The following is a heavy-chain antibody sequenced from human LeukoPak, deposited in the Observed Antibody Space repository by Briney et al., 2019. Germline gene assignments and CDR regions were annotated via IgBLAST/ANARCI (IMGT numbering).Heavy chain of an antibody. CDR2: IYTTGST. D-gene: IGHD6-19*01. Sequence: SETLSLTCSVSGDSISSDYWSWIRQLAGKGLEWIGRIYTTGSTNYNPSLKSRVTMSVDMSKNQFSLKLSSVTAADTAVYYCASASGYWGQGTPVTVSS. CDR3: ASASGY. J-gene: IGHJ4*02. V-gene: IGHV4-4*07. CDR1: GDSISSDY.